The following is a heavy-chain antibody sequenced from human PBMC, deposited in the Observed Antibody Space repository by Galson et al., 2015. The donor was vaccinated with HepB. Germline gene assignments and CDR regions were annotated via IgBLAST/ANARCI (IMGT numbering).Heavy chain of an antibody. CDR2: ISSGSTYI. D-gene: IGHD1-26*01. V-gene: IGHV3-21*01. CDR3: ARDRIVGDISAFDI. Sequence: SLRLSCAASGFTISGYHMNWVRQAPGKGLEWVSSISSGSTYIYYADSMKGRFTISRDNARNSLYLQMNSLRAEDTAVYYCARDRIVGDISAFDIWGQGTMVTVS. J-gene: IGHJ3*02. CDR1: GFTISGYH.